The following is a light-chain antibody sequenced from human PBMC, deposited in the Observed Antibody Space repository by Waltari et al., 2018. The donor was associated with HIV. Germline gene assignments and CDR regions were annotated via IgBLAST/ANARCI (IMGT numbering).Light chain of an antibody. CDR1: SSNIGAGYD. CDR2: GNS. V-gene: IGLV1-40*01. Sequence: QSVRTQPPSVSGAPGQRVTISCTGSSSNIGAGYDVHWYQQLPGTAPKLLIYGNSNRPSGVPVRFSGSKSGTSASLAITGLQAEYEADYSCQSYDSSLSGPYVFGTGTKVTVL. CDR3: QSYDSSLSGPYV. J-gene: IGLJ1*01.